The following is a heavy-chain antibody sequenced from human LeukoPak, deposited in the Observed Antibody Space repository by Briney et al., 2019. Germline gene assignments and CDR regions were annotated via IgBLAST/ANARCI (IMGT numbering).Heavy chain of an antibody. CDR3: ARDGSGVWFDY. J-gene: IGHJ4*02. CDR2: INAYNGDT. D-gene: IGHD3-10*01. V-gene: IGHV1-18*01. Sequence: GASVKVSCKASGGTFSSYAISWVRQAPGQGLEWMAWINAYNGDTNYAQKLQGRVTLTTETSTSTAYMELRGLRSDDTAVYYCARDGSGVWFDYWGQGTLVTVSS. CDR1: GGTFSSYA.